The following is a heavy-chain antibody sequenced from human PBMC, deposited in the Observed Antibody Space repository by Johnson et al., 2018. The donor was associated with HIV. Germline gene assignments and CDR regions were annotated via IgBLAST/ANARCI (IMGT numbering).Heavy chain of an antibody. CDR2: ISGSGGST. J-gene: IGHJ3*02. V-gene: IGHV3-23*04. D-gene: IGHD3/OR15-3a*01. Sequence: VHLVESGGGLVQPGGSLRLSCAASGFTFSSYAMSWVRQAPGKGLESVSAISGSGGSTYYADSVKGRFTISRDNSKNTLYLQMNSLRAEDTAVYYCARDLGVDWSKGAFDIWGQGTMVTVSS. CDR3: ARDLGVDWSKGAFDI. CDR1: GFTFSSYA.